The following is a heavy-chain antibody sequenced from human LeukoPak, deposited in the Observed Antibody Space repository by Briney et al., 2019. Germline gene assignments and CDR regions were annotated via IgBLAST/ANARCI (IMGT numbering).Heavy chain of an antibody. Sequence: GGSLRLSCTASGFTFDGYAMHWVRQAPGKGLEWVSSISWNGGSIGYADSVKGRFTISRDDAKNSLYLQMNSLRPEDTALYYCAKDIAPPSSGTFDYWGQGTLVTVSS. V-gene: IGHV3-9*01. J-gene: IGHJ4*02. D-gene: IGHD6-19*01. CDR3: AKDIAPPSSGTFDY. CDR2: ISWNGGSI. CDR1: GFTFDGYA.